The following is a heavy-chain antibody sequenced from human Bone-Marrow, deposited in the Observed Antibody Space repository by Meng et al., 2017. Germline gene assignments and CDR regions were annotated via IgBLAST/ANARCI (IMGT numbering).Heavy chain of an antibody. V-gene: IGHV1-69*13. D-gene: IGHD3-10*01. J-gene: IGHJ6*02. CDR3: ARPSTSYLDRGCCYYYGMDV. CDR2: IIPIFGTA. Sequence: SVKVSCKASGGTFSSYAISWVRQAPGQGLEWMGGIIPIFGTANYAQKFQGRVTITADESTSTAYMELSSLRSEDTAVYYCARPSTSYLDRGCCYYYGMDVWGQGTTVTVSS. CDR1: GGTFSSYA.